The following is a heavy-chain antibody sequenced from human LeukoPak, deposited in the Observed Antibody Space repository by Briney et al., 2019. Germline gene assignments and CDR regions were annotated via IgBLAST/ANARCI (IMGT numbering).Heavy chain of an antibody. J-gene: IGHJ4*02. CDR2: IIPIFGTA. Sequence: ASVMVSCKASGGTFSSYAISWVRQAPGQGLEWMGGIIPIFGTANYAQKFQGRVTITADESTSTAYMELSSLRSEDTAVYYCISWAAAGTGYWGQGTLVTVSS. V-gene: IGHV1-69*13. D-gene: IGHD6-13*01. CDR3: ISWAAAGTGY. CDR1: GGTFSSYA.